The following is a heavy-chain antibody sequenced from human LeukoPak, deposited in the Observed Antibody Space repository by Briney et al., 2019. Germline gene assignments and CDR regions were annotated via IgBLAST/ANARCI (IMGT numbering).Heavy chain of an antibody. CDR3: ARGFAVTTGMDV. CDR1: GGSFSGYY. V-gene: IGHV4-34*01. CDR2: INHSGST. D-gene: IGHD4-17*01. J-gene: IGHJ6*02. Sequence: PSETLSLTCAVYGGSFSGYYWSWIRQPPGKGLEWIGEINHSGSTNYNPSLKSRVTISVDTSKNQLSLKLSSVTAADTAVYYCARGFAVTTGMDVWGQGTTVTVSS.